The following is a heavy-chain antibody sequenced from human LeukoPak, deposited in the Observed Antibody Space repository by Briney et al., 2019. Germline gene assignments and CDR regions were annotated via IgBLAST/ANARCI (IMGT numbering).Heavy chain of an antibody. J-gene: IGHJ5*02. D-gene: IGHD3-22*01. Sequence: SETLSLTCAVYGGSFSGYYWSWIRQPPGKGLEWIGEINHSGSTNYNPSLKSRVTISVDTSKNQFSLKLSSVTAADTAVYYCARRTAYYYDSSGSDPWGQRTLVTVSS. CDR3: ARRTAYYYDSSGSDP. CDR1: GGSFSGYY. V-gene: IGHV4-34*01. CDR2: INHSGST.